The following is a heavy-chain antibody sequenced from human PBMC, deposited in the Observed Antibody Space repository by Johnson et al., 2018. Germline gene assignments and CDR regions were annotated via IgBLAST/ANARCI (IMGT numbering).Heavy chain of an antibody. CDR2: MNPNSGNT. CDR3: VRRVKLWKTYSYYDYLDV. CDR1: GYTFTSYD. D-gene: IGHD6-13*01. V-gene: IGHV1-8*01. J-gene: IGHJ6*03. Sequence: QVQLVESGAEVKKPGASVKVSCKASGYTFTSYDINWVRQATGQGLEWMGWMNPNSGNTGYAQKFQGRVTITRKPSISTAYMGLSSLRSEDTAGYYWVRRVKLWKTYSYYDYLDVGGTGTTVAVSS.